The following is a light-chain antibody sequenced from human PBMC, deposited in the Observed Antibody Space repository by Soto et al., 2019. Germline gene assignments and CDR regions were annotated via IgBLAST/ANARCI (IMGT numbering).Light chain of an antibody. CDR3: QQYGSSPFT. CDR1: QSVSSSY. CDR2: GAS. Sequence: ESVLTQSPGTLSMSPGERATLSCRASQSVSSSYSAWYQQKPGQAPRLLIYGASIRATGIPDRFSGSGSGTDFTLTISRLEPEEFAVYYCQQYGSSPFTFGPGTKVDIK. V-gene: IGKV3-20*01. J-gene: IGKJ3*01.